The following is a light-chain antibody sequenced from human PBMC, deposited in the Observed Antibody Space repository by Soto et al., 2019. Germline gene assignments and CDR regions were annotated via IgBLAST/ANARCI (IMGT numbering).Light chain of an antibody. Sequence: EIVLTQSPATLSLSPGERATLSCRASQGVSRYLAWYQQKPGQAPRLLIYDASNRAPGIPARFSGSESGTDFTLTISSLEPEDFAVYYCQHRYNWPITFGQGTRLEIK. J-gene: IGKJ5*01. CDR1: QGVSRY. CDR3: QHRYNWPIT. V-gene: IGKV3-11*01. CDR2: DAS.